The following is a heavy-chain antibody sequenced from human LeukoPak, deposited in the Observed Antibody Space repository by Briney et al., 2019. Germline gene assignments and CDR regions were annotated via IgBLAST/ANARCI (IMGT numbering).Heavy chain of an antibody. Sequence: GGSLRLSCAASGFTFSSYAMSWVRQAPAKGLEWVSAISGSGGSTYYADSVKGRFTISRDNSKNTLYLQMNSLRAEDTAVYYCAKDVRGITMVRGVITPGYWGQGTLVTVSS. V-gene: IGHV3-23*01. D-gene: IGHD3-10*01. CDR2: ISGSGGST. J-gene: IGHJ4*02. CDR1: GFTFSSYA. CDR3: AKDVRGITMVRGVITPGY.